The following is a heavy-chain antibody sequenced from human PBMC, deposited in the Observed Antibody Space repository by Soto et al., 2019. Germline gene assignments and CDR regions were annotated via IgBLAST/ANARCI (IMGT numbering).Heavy chain of an antibody. Sequence: QVQLEESGPGLVKPSEILSLTCTVSGGSISNYHWSWIRQPAGKGLEWIGRIYSNGTTNYNPSLKSRVTMSVDTSKNQFSLRLRSVTAADTAVYHYVREGVAATGTWWFDPWGQGTLVTVSS. V-gene: IGHV4-4*07. CDR1: GGSISNYH. J-gene: IGHJ5*02. CDR2: IYSNGTT. D-gene: IGHD6-13*01. CDR3: VREGVAATGTWWFDP.